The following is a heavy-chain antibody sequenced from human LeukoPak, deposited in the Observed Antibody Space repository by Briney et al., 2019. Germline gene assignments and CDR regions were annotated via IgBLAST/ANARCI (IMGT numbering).Heavy chain of an antibody. CDR3: ARLETLYDSSGYYYDY. J-gene: IGHJ4*02. V-gene: IGHV5-51*01. Sequence: GESLKISCKGSGYSFTSYWIGWVRQMPGKGLEWMGIIYPGDSDTRYSPSFQGQVTISADKSISTAYLQWSSLKASDTAMYYCARLETLYDSSGYYYDYWGQGTLVTVSS. CDR2: IYPGDSDT. D-gene: IGHD3-22*01. CDR1: GYSFTSYW.